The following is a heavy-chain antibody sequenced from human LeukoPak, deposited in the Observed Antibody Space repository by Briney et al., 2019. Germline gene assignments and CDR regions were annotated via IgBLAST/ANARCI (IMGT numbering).Heavy chain of an antibody. CDR2: INHSGST. D-gene: IGHD2-2*01. J-gene: IGHJ6*02. CDR3: ASSSSTSQARYGMDV. Sequence: SSETLSLTCAVYGGSFSGYYWSWIRQPPGKGLEWIGEINHSGSTNYNPSLKSRVTISVDTSKTQFSLKLSSVTAADTAVYYCASSSSTSQARYGMDVWGQGTTVTVSS. CDR1: GGSFSGYY. V-gene: IGHV4-34*01.